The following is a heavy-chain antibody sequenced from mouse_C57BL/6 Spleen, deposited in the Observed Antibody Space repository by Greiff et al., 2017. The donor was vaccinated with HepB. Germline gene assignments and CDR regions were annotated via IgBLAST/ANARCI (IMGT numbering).Heavy chain of an antibody. CDR1: GFSLTSYG. D-gene: IGHD1-1*01. J-gene: IGHJ2*01. V-gene: IGHV2-2*01. CDR3: ARSRPITTVVASNWVHFDY. Sequence: VQLQQSGPGLVQLSQSLSITCTVSGFSLTSYGVHWVRQSPGKGLEWLGVIWSGGSTDYNAAFISRLSISKDNSKSQVFFKMNSLQADDTAIYYCARSRPITTVVASNWVHFDYWGQGTTLTVSS. CDR2: IWSGGST.